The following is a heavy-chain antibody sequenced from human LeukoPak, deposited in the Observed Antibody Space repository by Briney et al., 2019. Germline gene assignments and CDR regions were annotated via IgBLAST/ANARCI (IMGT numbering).Heavy chain of an antibody. J-gene: IGHJ4*02. CDR2: ISGSGGST. CDR3: AKDHPSSGWPAFDY. CDR1: GFTFSTYA. D-gene: IGHD6-19*01. V-gene: IGHV3-23*01. Sequence: GGSLRLSCAASGFTFSTYAMSWVRQAPGKGLEWVSAISGSGGSTYYADSVKGRFTISRDNFENTVSLQMDSLRAEDTALYFCAKDHPSSGWPAFDYWGQGTQVTVSS.